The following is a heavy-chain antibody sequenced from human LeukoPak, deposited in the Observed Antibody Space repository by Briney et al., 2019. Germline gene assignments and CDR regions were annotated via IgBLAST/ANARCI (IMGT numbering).Heavy chain of an antibody. CDR3: TTDGFPEPSSHDAFDI. CDR2: IKGKTDGGTT. Sequence: KPGGSLRLSCAASGFTFSNAWMSWVRQAPGKGLEWVGRIKGKTDGGTTDYAAPVKGRFTISRDDSKNTLYLQMNSLKTEDTAVYYCTTDGFPEPSSHDAFDIWGQGTMVTVSS. V-gene: IGHV3-15*01. D-gene: IGHD6-6*01. CDR1: GFTFSNAW. J-gene: IGHJ3*02.